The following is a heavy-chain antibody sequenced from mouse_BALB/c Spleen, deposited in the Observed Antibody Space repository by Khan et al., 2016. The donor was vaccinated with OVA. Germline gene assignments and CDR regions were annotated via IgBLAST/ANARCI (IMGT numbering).Heavy chain of an antibody. CDR3: ARMARTIN. CDR1: GFTFSSYG. CDR2: INSNGGST. V-gene: IGHV5-6-3*01. J-gene: IGHJ2*01. Sequence: EVELVESGGGLVQPGGSLKLSCAASGFTFSSYGMSWVRQTPDKRLELVATINSNGGSTYYPDSVKGWFTISRANAKNTLYLQMCSLKSEDTAMYYCARMARTINWGQGTTLTVSS.